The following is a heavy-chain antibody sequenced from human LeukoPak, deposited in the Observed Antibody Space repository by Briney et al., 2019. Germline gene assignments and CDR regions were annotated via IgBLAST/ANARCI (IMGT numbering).Heavy chain of an antibody. D-gene: IGHD3-22*01. V-gene: IGHV5-51*01. CDR1: GSIFTSYW. CDR2: IYPGDSDT. CDR3: ARRTYYYDSSGSNFDY. J-gene: IGHJ4*02. Sequence: GASLQISCKGSGSIFTSYWIGWVRPLPGKGLEWMGIIYPGDSDTRYSPSFQGQVTISADKSISTAYLQWSSLKASDTAMYYCARRTYYYDSSGSNFDYWGQGTLVTVSS.